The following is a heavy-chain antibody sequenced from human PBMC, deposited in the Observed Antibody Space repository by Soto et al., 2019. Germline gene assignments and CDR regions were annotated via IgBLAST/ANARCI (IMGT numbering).Heavy chain of an antibody. J-gene: IGHJ4*02. CDR3: ARGRYGDY. CDR2: ISAHNGNT. CDR1: GYAFTTFG. D-gene: IGHD1-1*01. V-gene: IGHV1-18*01. Sequence: QVHLVQSGAEVKKPGASVKVSCKGSGYAFTTFGITWVRQAPGQGLEWMGWISAHNGNTNYAQKLQGRVTVTRDTSTSTAYMELRSLTSDDTAVYYCARGRYGDYWGQGALVTVSS.